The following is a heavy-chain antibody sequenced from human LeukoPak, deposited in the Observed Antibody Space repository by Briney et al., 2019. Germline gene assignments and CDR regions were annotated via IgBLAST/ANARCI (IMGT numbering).Heavy chain of an antibody. J-gene: IGHJ6*03. CDR2: ISAYNGNT. Sequence: GASVKVTCKASGYKFTNYGISWVRQAPGQGLEWMGWISAYNGNTNYAQKLQGRVTMTTDTSTSTAYMELRSLRSDDTAVYYCARIPGRLRADYYYYYMDVWGKGTTVTVSS. CDR3: ARIPGRLRADYYYYYMDV. D-gene: IGHD5-12*01. CDR1: GYKFTNYG. V-gene: IGHV1-18*01.